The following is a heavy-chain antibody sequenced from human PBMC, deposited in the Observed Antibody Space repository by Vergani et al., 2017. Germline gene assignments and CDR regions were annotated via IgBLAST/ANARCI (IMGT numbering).Heavy chain of an antibody. V-gene: IGHV4-61*02. J-gene: IGHJ5*02. D-gene: IGHD6-13*01. CDR3: ARSSLSSTYNWFDP. Sequence: QVQLQESGPGLVKPSQTLSLTCTVSGGSISSGSYYWSWIRQPAGKGLEWIGRIYTSGSTNYNPSLKSRVTISVDTSKNQFSLKLSSVTAADTALYYCARSSLSSTYNWFDPWGQGTLVTVSS. CDR1: GGSISSGSYY. CDR2: IYTSGST.